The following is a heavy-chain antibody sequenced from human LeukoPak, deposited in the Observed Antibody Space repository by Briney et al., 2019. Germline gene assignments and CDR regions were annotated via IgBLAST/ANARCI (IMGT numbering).Heavy chain of an antibody. Sequence: SETLSLTCAVYGGSFSGYYWSWIRQPPGKGLEWIGEINHSGSTNYNPSLKSRVTISVDTSKNQFSLKLSSVTAADTAVYYCAGSRRERLDYWGQGTLVTVSS. CDR3: AGSRRERLDY. CDR1: GGSFSGYY. D-gene: IGHD1-26*01. V-gene: IGHV4-34*01. J-gene: IGHJ4*02. CDR2: INHSGST.